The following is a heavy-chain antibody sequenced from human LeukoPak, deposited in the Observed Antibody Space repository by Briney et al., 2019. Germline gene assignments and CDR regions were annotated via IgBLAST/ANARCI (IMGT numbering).Heavy chain of an antibody. V-gene: IGHV3-48*02. J-gene: IGHJ4*02. Sequence: PGGSLRLSCAASGFGFTFVSYNLNWVRQAPGKGLEWVSYISSGSRLIYYADSVKGRFTISRDNANSSLYLQMNSLRDEDTAAYYCAASGSFSSFGYWGQGTLVTVSS. D-gene: IGHD3-10*01. CDR1: GFGFTFVSYN. CDR2: ISSGSRLI. CDR3: AASGSFSSFGY.